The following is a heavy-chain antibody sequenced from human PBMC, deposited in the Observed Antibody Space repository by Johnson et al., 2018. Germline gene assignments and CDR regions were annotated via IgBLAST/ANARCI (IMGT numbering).Heavy chain of an antibody. CDR3: ARGVTISYGMDV. J-gene: IGHJ6*02. CDR2: LYYSGST. V-gene: IGHV4-59*01. D-gene: IGHD3-9*01. Sequence: QVQLQESGPGLVKPSEPLSLTCTVSGGSISSYSWSWIRQPPGKGLEWFGYLYYSGSTNYHPSLTSRVTISVDTSKNQFSLTLSSVTAADPAVYYCARGVTISYGMDVWGQGTTVTVSS. CDR1: GGSISSYS.